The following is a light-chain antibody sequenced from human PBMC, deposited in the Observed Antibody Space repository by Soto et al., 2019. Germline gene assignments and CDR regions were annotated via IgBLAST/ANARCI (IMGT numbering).Light chain of an antibody. J-gene: IGLJ3*02. Sequence: QTVLTQSSSASASLGSSVKFTCTLSSGHRSYIIAWHQQQPGKAPRYLMKLEGSGSYSKASGVPDRFSGSSSGADRYLSISNLQSEDEADYYCETWDSNTRVFGGGTQLTVL. CDR2: LEGSGSY. CDR1: SGHRSYI. V-gene: IGLV4-60*03. CDR3: ETWDSNTRV.